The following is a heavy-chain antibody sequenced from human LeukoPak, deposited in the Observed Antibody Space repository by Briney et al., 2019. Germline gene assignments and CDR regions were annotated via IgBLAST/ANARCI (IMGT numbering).Heavy chain of an antibody. CDR3: AKVGGSSWYVDYFDY. V-gene: IGHV3-23*01. D-gene: IGHD6-13*01. CDR2: ISGSGGST. CDR1: GFTFSSYA. J-gene: IGHJ4*02. Sequence: GGSLRLSCAASGFTFSSYAMSWVRQAPGKGLEWVSAISGSGGSTYYADSVKGRFTISRDNSKNTLYLQMNSLRAEDTAAYYCAKVGGSSWYVDYFDYWGQGTLVTVSS.